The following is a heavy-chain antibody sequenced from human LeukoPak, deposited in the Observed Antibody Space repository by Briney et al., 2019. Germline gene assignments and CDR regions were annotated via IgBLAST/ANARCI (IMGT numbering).Heavy chain of an antibody. J-gene: IGHJ4*02. D-gene: IGHD1-26*01. Sequence: ASVKVSCKASGYTFTGYYMHWVRQAPGQGLEWMGWINPNSGGTNYAQKFQGRVTMTRDTSISTAYMELSRLRSDDTAVYYCARDDGGSSSGIGYWGQGTLVTVSS. V-gene: IGHV1-2*02. CDR3: ARDDGGSSSGIGY. CDR2: INPNSGGT. CDR1: GYTFTGYY.